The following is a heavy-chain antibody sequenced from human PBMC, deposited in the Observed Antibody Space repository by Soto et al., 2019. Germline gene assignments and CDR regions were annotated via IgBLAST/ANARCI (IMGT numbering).Heavy chain of an antibody. J-gene: IGHJ4*02. CDR1: GGSISSSSYY. CDR2: IYYSGST. D-gene: IGHD1-26*01. CDR3: ARQGAESWELHNFDY. V-gene: IGHV4-39*01. Sequence: SETLSLTCTVSGGSISSSSYYWGWIRQPPGKGLEWIGSIYYSGSTYYNPSLKSRVTISVDTSKNQFSLKLSSVTAADTAVYYCARQGAESWELHNFDYWGQGTLVTVSS.